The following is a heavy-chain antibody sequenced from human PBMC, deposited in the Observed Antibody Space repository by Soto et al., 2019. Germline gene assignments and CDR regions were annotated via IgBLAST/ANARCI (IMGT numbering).Heavy chain of an antibody. J-gene: IGHJ5*02. CDR2: IYYSGST. Sequence: PSETLSLTCTVSGGSISSGDYYWSWIRQPPGKGLEWIGYIYYSGSTYYNPSLKSRVTISVDTSKNQFSLKLSSVTAADTAVYYCARVRDCSGGTCYSWWFDPWGQGTLVTVSS. V-gene: IGHV4-30-4*02. D-gene: IGHD2-15*01. CDR1: GGSISSGDYY. CDR3: ARVRDCSGGTCYSWWFDP.